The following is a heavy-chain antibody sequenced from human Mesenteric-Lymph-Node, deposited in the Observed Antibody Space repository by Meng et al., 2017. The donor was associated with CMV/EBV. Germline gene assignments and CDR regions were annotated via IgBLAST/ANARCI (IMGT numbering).Heavy chain of an antibody. J-gene: IGHJ4*02. CDR1: GYSFASYW. Sequence: ITCRGSGYSFASYWIGWVRQMPGKGLEWMAIIYPGDSDTRYSPSFQGQVTISADKSISTAYLQWSSLKASDTAVYYCASMVVGDWGLWGQGTLVTVSS. CDR3: ASMVVGDWGL. D-gene: IGHD7-27*01. CDR2: IYPGDSDT. V-gene: IGHV5-51*01.